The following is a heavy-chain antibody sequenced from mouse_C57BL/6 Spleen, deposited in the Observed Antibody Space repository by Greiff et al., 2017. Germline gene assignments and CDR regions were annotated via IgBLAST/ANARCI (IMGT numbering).Heavy chain of an antibody. J-gene: IGHJ3*01. CDR2: ISNGGGST. CDR3: ARPYEYDAAWFAY. CDR1: GFTFSDYY. D-gene: IGHD2-4*01. Sequence: DVKLVESGGGLVQPGGSLKLSCAASGFTFSDYYMYWVRQTPEKRLEWVAYISNGGGSTYYPDTVKGRFTISRDNAKNTLYLQMSRLKSEDTAMYYGARPYEYDAAWFAYWGQGTLVTVSA. V-gene: IGHV5-12*01.